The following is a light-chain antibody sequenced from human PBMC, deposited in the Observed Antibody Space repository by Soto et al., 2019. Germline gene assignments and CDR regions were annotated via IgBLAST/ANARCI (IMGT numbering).Light chain of an antibody. Sequence: DIQMTQSPSSLSESAGDRVTITCRASQGISTYLNWYQQKPGKAPKLLICAASSLQSGVPSRFSGSGSGTDFTLTISSLQPEDFANYYCQQSYSTPPITFGQGTRLEIK. CDR2: AAS. V-gene: IGKV1-39*01. CDR3: QQSYSTPPIT. CDR1: QGISTY. J-gene: IGKJ5*01.